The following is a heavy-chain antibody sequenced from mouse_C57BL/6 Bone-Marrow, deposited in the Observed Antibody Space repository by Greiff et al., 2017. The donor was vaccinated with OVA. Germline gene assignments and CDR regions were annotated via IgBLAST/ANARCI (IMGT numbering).Heavy chain of an antibody. CDR2: IHPNSGST. Sequence: LQQSGAELVKPGASVKLSCKASGYTFTSYWMHWVKQRPGQGLEWIGMIHPNSGSTNYNEKFKSKATLTVDKSSSTAYMQLSSLTSEDSAVYYCARGRWYAMDYWGQGTSVTVSS. J-gene: IGHJ4*01. CDR1: GYTFTSYW. V-gene: IGHV1-64*01. CDR3: ARGRWYAMDY. D-gene: IGHD2-3*01.